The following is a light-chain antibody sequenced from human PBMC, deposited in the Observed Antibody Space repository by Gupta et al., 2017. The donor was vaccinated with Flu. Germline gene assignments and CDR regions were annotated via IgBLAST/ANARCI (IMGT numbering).Light chain of an antibody. Sequence: PGQTASVTGSGNKVGEKNVSWYQKKAGQSPVLVVYQDDRRPSGVPGRFSGSNFGDTATLTISGTQETEEADYYCQAWDDNVVVVFGGGTMLTVL. CDR2: QDD. CDR1: KVGEKN. CDR3: QAWDDNVVVV. J-gene: IGLJ2*01. V-gene: IGLV3-1*01.